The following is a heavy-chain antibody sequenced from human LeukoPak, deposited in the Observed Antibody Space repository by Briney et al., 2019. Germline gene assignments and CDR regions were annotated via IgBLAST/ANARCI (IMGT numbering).Heavy chain of an antibody. CDR2: IYSGDDT. D-gene: IGHD4-17*01. Sequence: PGGSLRLSCAATGFSVSSKYMSWVRQAPGKGLEWVSVIYSGDDTFYADSVKGRFTISRDDSKNTLYLQMNSLGAEDTAVYYCARAGAYENWPNYYYMDVWGKGTMVTVS. CDR3: ARAGAYENWPNYYYMDV. J-gene: IGHJ6*03. CDR1: GFSVSSKY. V-gene: IGHV3-66*02.